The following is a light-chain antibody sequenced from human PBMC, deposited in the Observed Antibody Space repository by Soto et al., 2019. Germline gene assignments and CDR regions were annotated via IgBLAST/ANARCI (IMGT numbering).Light chain of an antibody. J-gene: IGKJ2*01. CDR3: QQYGSSPPYT. CDR1: QSISSND. CDR2: GAS. Sequence: EIVLTQSPGTLSLCPGERATLSCRASQSISSNDLAWYQQKPGQAPRLLIYGASSRATGIPDRFSGSGSGTDFTLTISRLEPEDFAVYYCQQYGSSPPYTFGQGTKLEIK. V-gene: IGKV3-20*01.